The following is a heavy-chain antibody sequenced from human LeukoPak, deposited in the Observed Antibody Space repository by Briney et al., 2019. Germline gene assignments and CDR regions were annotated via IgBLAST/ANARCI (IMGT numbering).Heavy chain of an antibody. CDR1: GFTFSDHY. Sequence: GGSLRLSCAVSGFTFSDHYMDWVRQAPGKGLEWIGRSRNEGHSYSTDFAASVRGRASLSRDHSRNSLYLQINSLRTDDTAVYYCVALLRGIGYWGQETLVTVSS. V-gene: IGHV3-72*01. CDR3: VALLRGIGY. CDR2: SRNEGHSYST. D-gene: IGHD3-10*01. J-gene: IGHJ4*02.